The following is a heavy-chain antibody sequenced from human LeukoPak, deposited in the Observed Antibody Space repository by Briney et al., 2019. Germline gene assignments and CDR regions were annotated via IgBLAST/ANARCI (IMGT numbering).Heavy chain of an antibody. V-gene: IGHV4-59*01. Sequence: SEILSLTCTVPGGSIDSYYRTWIRQPPRKGLEWIAYIFYSASTNYNPSLKSRATITVDTSRTQFSLKLRSVTAADMAVYYCARGRASGGYPHFDSWGQGIQVTVSS. D-gene: IGHD6-19*01. CDR2: IFYSAST. CDR1: GGSIDSYY. J-gene: IGHJ4*02. CDR3: ARGRASGGYPHFDS.